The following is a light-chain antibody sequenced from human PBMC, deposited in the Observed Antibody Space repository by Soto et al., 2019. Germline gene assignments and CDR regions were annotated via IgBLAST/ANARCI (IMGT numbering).Light chain of an antibody. CDR1: TSDVGAYIF. CDR3: VSFAGGTYV. J-gene: IGLJ1*01. CDR2: DVK. V-gene: IGLV2-8*01. Sequence: QSALTQPPSASGAPGQSVTISCTGTTSDVGAYIFVSWYQQHPGKAPKLMVYDVKRRPPGGPDRFFGSKSGNTASLTVSGLQAEDEADYYCVSFAGGTYVFGTGTKVTVL.